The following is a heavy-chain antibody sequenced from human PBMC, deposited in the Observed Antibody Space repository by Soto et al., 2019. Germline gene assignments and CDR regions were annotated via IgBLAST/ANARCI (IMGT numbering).Heavy chain of an antibody. Sequence: PGESLKISCKGSGYSFTSYWIGWVRQMPGKGLEWMGIIYPGDSDTRYSPSFQGQVTISADKSISTAYLQWSSLKASDTAMYYCARHPTVAANYYYYYGMDVWGQGTTVTVSS. J-gene: IGHJ6*02. CDR3: ARHPTVAANYYYYYGMDV. D-gene: IGHD5-12*01. CDR1: GYSFTSYW. CDR2: IYPGDSDT. V-gene: IGHV5-51*01.